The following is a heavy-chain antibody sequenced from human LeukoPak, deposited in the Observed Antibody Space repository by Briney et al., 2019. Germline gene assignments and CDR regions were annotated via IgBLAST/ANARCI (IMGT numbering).Heavy chain of an antibody. D-gene: IGHD6-25*01. J-gene: IGHJ5*02. CDR3: AREGTAPRNWFDP. V-gene: IGHV4-59*11. CDR1: GGSMSSHY. CDR2: IYYSGST. Sequence: SETLSLTCTVSGGSMSSHYWSWIGQPPGKGLEWIGYIYYSGSTNYNPSLKSRVTTSIDTSKNQFSLKLSSVTAADTAVYYCAREGTAPRNWFDPWGQGTLVTVSS.